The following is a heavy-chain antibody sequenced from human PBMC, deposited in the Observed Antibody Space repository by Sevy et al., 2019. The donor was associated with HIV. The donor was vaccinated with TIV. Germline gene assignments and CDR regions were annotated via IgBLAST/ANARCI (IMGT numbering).Heavy chain of an antibody. J-gene: IGHJ5*02. CDR3: ATGGSLFEH. CDR2: VKSKTEGGTT. Sequence: GGSLRLSCAASGFNFSNVWMSWIRQAPGKGLEGVGHVKSKTEGGTTDYAAPGRGRFAISRDDSKNTLYLDMTSLKTEDTSVYYCATGGSLFEHWGQGTLVTVSS. CDR1: GFNFSNVW. D-gene: IGHD3-16*01. V-gene: IGHV3-15*01.